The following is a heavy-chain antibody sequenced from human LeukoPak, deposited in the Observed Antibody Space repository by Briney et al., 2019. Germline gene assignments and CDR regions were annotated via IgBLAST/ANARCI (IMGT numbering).Heavy chain of an antibody. CDR1: GFTFSSNF. CDR2: IYSGGSST. CDR3: VRYYYYDTSAYRWFDH. Sequence: GGSLRLSCAASGFTFSSNFMSWVRQAPGKGLEWVSVIYSGGSSTYCADSVKARFTISRDNSNNTLYLQMNSLRAEDTAVYYCVRYYYYDTSAYRWFDHWGQGTLVTVSS. D-gene: IGHD3-22*01. V-gene: IGHV3-66*01. J-gene: IGHJ5*02.